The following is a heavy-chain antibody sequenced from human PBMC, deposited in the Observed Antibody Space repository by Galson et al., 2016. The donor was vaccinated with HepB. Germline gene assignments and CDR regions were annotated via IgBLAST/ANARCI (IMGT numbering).Heavy chain of an antibody. V-gene: IGHV4-59*01. CDR3: ARYGGNSVYYYGMDV. Sequence: ETLSLTCTVSGDSISSYYWSWIRQPPGKGLEWIGYIYYSGSTNYNPSLKSRVTISVDTTKSQFSLKLSSVSAADTAVYYCARYGGNSVYYYGMDVWGQGTTVTVSS. D-gene: IGHD4-23*01. J-gene: IGHJ6*02. CDR2: IYYSGST. CDR1: GDSISSYY.